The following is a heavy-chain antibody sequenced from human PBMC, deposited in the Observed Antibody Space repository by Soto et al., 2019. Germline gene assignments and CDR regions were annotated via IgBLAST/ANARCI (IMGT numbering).Heavy chain of an antibody. J-gene: IGHJ6*02. Sequence: GGSLRLSCAASGFTFSSYGMHWVRQAPGKGLEWVAVISYDGSNKYYADSVKGRFTISRDNSKNTLYLQMNSLRAEDTAVYYCANGVGYYDFWSGYRKDYYYGMDVWGQGTTVTVSS. CDR1: GFTFSSYG. CDR3: ANGVGYYDFWSGYRKDYYYGMDV. V-gene: IGHV3-30*18. D-gene: IGHD3-3*01. CDR2: ISYDGSNK.